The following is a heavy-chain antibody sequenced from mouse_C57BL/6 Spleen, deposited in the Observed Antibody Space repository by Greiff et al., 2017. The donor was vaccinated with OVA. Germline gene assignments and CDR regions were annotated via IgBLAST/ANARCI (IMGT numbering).Heavy chain of an antibody. CDR3: ARSYYYGSSFGWYFDV. Sequence: VQLQQPGAELVKPGASVKLSCKASGYTFTSYWMQWVKQRPGQGLEWIGEIDPSDSYTNYNQKFKGKATLTVDTSSSTAYMQLSSLTSEDSAVYYCARSYYYGSSFGWYFDVWGTGTTVTVSS. CDR2: IDPSDSYT. J-gene: IGHJ1*03. V-gene: IGHV1-50*01. D-gene: IGHD1-1*01. CDR1: GYTFTSYW.